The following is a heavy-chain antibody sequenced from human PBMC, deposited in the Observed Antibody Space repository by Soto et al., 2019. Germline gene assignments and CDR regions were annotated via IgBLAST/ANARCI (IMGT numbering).Heavy chain of an antibody. J-gene: IGHJ4*02. D-gene: IGHD5-12*01. CDR3: AKSPGGEMATD. CDR1: GYTFRNYA. Sequence: QVQLVQSGAEVKKPGASVKVSCKASGYTFRNYAVNWVRQAPGQGLEWMGSINTYNGNTNYAQNLQDRVTLTADTSTSTAFMELRSLRSDDSAVYYCAKSPGGEMATDWGQGTLVTVSS. V-gene: IGHV1-18*01. CDR2: INTYNGNT.